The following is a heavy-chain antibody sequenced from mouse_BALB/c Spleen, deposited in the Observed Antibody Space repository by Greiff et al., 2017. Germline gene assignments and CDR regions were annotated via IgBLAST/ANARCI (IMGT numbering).Heavy chain of an antibody. J-gene: IGHJ2*01. Sequence: LQQPGSELVRPGASVKLSCKASGYTFTSYWMHWVKQRPGQGLEWIGNIYPGSGSTNYDDKFKSKATLTVDTSSSTAYMQLSSLTSEDSAVYYCTRPIYYYGSSYDYWGQGTTLTVSS. CDR1: GYTFTSYW. CDR3: TRPIYYYGSSYDY. D-gene: IGHD1-1*01. CDR2: IYPGSGST. V-gene: IGHV1S22*01.